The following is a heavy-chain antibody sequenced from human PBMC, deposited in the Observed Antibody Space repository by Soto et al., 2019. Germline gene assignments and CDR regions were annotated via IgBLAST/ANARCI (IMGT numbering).Heavy chain of an antibody. J-gene: IGHJ3*02. CDR3: AGVRGRGYCIRPSCYDGAFDI. V-gene: IGHV4-30-4*01. CDR1: GGSISSGDYY. Sequence: QVQLQESGPGLVKPSQTLSLTCTVSGGSISSGDYYWSWIRQPPGKGLEWIGYIYYSGSTYYNPSLKSRVPISVDPPKTHFSVRLSFVLAAAPAVFSWAGVRGRGYCIRPSCYDGAFDIWGQGTMVPVSS. D-gene: IGHD2-2*01. CDR2: IYYSGST.